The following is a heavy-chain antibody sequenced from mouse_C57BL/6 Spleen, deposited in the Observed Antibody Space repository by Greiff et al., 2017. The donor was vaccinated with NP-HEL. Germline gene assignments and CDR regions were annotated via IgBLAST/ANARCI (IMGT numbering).Heavy chain of an antibody. J-gene: IGHJ1*03. Sequence: VQLQQSGAELVKPGASVKISCKASGYAFSRYWMNWVKQRPGKGLEWIGQIYPGDGDPNSNGPFTGKATLTADKSASTAYMQLSSLTSEDAAVYCCAYYDYDDCVGGTGTTVTVAS. CDR1: GYAFSRYW. V-gene: IGHV1-80*01. D-gene: IGHD2-4*01. CDR2: IYPGDGDP. CDR3: AYYDYDDCV.